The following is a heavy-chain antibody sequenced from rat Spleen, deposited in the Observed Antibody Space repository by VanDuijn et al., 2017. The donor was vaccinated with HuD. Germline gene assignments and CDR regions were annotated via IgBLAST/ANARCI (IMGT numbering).Heavy chain of an antibody. V-gene: IGHV5S13*01. CDR1: GFTFSPFA. D-gene: IGHD4-3*01. CDR2: ISSEGYNT. J-gene: IGHJ2*01. CDR3: AVAGYGY. Sequence: EVKLVESGGGLVQPGRSLKLSCAASGFTFSPFAMAWVRQAPKKGLEWVSSISSEGYNTYYPDSVKGRFTISRDNAENTVYLQMNSLRSEDTETYYCAVAGYGYWGQGVMVTVSS.